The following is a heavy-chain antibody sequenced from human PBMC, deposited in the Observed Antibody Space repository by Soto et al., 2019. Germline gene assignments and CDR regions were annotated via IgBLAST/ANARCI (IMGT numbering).Heavy chain of an antibody. CDR3: AKTISSIAAAGQYYYYGMDV. D-gene: IGHD6-13*01. CDR2: IDPSDSYT. CDR1: GYSFTRYW. V-gene: IGHV5-10-1*01. J-gene: IGHJ6*02. Sequence: GESLKISCKGSGYSFTRYWISGVRQMPGKGLEWMGRIDPSDSYTNYSPSFQGHVTISADKSISTAYLQWSSLKASDTAMYYCAKTISSIAAAGQYYYYGMDVWGQGTTVTVSS.